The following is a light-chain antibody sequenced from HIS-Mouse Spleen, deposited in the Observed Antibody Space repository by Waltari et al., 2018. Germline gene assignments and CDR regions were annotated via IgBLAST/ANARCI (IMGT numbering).Light chain of an antibody. CDR1: QDIDDD. CDR2: EAT. Sequence: DTTPTQSPAFISATPGDKANISCKASQDIDDDMTRYQQKPGEAAIFIIQEATTHVPGSPPRFSGSGYGTDFTLTINNIGSEDAAYYLCLQHDNCPWTCGQGTKVEIK. CDR3: LQHDNCPWT. V-gene: IGKV5-2*01. J-gene: IGKJ1*01.